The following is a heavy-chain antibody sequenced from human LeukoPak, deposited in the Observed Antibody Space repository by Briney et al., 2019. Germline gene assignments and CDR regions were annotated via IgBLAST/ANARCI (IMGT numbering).Heavy chain of an antibody. J-gene: IGHJ4*02. D-gene: IGHD1/OR15-1a*01. V-gene: IGHV1-3*02. CDR1: GYTFTSYA. CDR2: SNAGNGNT. Sequence: ASVKVSCKASGYTFTSYAMHWVRQASGQRVEWMGWSNAGNGNTKYSQEFQGRVTITRDTSASTAYMELSSLRSEDMAVYYCARGRWDRNTAYYFDYWGQGTLVTVSS. CDR3: ARGRWDRNTAYYFDY.